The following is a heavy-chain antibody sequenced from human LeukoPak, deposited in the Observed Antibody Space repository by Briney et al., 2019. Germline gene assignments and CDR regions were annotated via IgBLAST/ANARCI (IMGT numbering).Heavy chain of an antibody. Sequence: SETLSLTCTVSGGSISSGDYYWSWIRQPPGKGLEWIGSIYYSGSTYYNPSLKSRVTISVDTSKNQFSLKLSSVTAADTAVYYCARIIAARLIRRLAPVAIDYWGQGTLVTVSS. V-gene: IGHV4-39*01. CDR2: IYYSGST. CDR3: ARIIAARLIRRLAPVAIDY. D-gene: IGHD6-6*01. J-gene: IGHJ4*02. CDR1: GGSISSGDYY.